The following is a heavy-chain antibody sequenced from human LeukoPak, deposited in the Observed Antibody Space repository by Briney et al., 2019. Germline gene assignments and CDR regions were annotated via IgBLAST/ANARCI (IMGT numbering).Heavy chain of an antibody. V-gene: IGHV1-2*02. J-gene: IGHJ4*02. Sequence: ASVKVSCKASGYTFTGYYMHWVRQAPGQGLEWMGWINPNSGGTNCAQKFQGRVTMTRDTSISTAYMELSRLRSDDTAVYYCAKGGRTDYGSGSYWSPFGYWGQGTLVTVSS. D-gene: IGHD3-10*01. CDR2: INPNSGGT. CDR3: AKGGRTDYGSGSYWSPFGY. CDR1: GYTFTGYY.